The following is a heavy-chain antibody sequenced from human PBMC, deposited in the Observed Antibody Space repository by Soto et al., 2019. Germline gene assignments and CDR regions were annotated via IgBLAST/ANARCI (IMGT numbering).Heavy chain of an antibody. D-gene: IGHD1-26*01. CDR3: ARGVGATPGFDY. CDR1: GGSISSYY. CDR2: IYYSGST. J-gene: IGHJ4*02. Sequence: SETLSLTCTVSGGSISSYYWSWIRQPPGKGLEWIGYIYYSGSTNYNPSLKSRVTISVDTSKNQFSLKLSSVTAADTAVYYCARGVGATPGFDYWGQGTMVTVSS. V-gene: IGHV4-59*01.